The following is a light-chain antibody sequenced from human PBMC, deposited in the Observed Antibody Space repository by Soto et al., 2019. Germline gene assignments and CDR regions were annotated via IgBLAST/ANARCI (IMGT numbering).Light chain of an antibody. CDR1: QSVSSY. V-gene: IGKV3-11*01. J-gene: IGKJ5*01. CDR3: QQYNKWPPYT. CDR2: DAS. Sequence: EIVLTQSPATLSLSPGERATLSCRASQSVSSYLAWYQQKPGQAPRLLIYDASNRATGIPARFSGSGSGTEFTLTISSLQSEDFALYYCQQYNKWPPYTFGQGTRLEIK.